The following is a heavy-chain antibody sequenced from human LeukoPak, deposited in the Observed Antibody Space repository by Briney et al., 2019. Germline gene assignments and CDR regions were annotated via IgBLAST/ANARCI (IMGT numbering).Heavy chain of an antibody. CDR3: AGFRGGGPGSYYKFYFDY. CDR1: GGSISSGSYY. D-gene: IGHD3-10*01. Sequence: SETLSLTCTVSGGSISSGSYYWSWIRQPAGKGLEWIGRIYISGSTNYNPSLKSRVTISVDTSKNQFSLKLSSVTAEDTAVYYCAGFRGGGPGSYYKFYFDYWGQGTLVTVSS. CDR2: IYISGST. V-gene: IGHV4-61*02. J-gene: IGHJ4*02.